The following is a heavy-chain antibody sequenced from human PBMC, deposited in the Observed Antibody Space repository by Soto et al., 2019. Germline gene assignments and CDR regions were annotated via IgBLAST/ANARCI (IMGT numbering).Heavy chain of an antibody. D-gene: IGHD3-22*01. CDR3: ARPPFDSSGYYPN. CDR2: MSYDGSDK. V-gene: IGHV3-30*04. J-gene: IGHJ4*02. Sequence: GGSLRLSCVVSGFTFSRYAMHWVRQAPGKGLEWVAAMSYDGSDKNYADSVKGRFTISGDNSKDTLYLQMDSLRPDDTAVYYCARPPFDSSGYYPNWGQGTLVTVS. CDR1: GFTFSRYA.